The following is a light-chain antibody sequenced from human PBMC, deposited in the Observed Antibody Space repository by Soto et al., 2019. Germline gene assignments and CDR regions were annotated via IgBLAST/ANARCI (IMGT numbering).Light chain of an antibody. CDR1: QSVSSN. CDR2: GAS. CDR3: QQYRNWPGT. V-gene: IGKV3-15*01. J-gene: IGKJ1*01. Sequence: EVVMTQSPATLSVSPGEGATLSCRASQSVSSNLAWYQQKPGQAPRLLIYGASTRATGIPARFSGSGSGTAFTLPISSLQSEDVAVYYCQQYRNWPGTFGQGTKVEIK.